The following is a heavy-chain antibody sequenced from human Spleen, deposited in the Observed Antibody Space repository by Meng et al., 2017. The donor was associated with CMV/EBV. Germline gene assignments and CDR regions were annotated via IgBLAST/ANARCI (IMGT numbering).Heavy chain of an antibody. CDR3: AKDRGSGTTYAEFDS. J-gene: IGHJ4*02. D-gene: IGHD1-26*01. V-gene: IGHV3-23*01. CDR1: GFTFSSFG. CDR2: ISSSGERT. Sequence: GESLKISCAASGFTFSSFGMSWVRQAPGKGPEWVSGISSSGERTYYADSVKGRFIISRDNSKKTLYLQMNSLRAEDTAVYYCAKDRGSGTTYAEFDSWGQGTLVTVSS.